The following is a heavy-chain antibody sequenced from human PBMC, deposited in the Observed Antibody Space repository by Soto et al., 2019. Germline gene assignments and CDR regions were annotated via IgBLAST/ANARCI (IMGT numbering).Heavy chain of an antibody. CDR2: IWYDGSNT. D-gene: IGHD3-22*01. CDR1: GFTFNNYA. Sequence: GGSLRLSCAASGFTFNNYAMSWVRQAPGKGLEWVSCIWYDGSNTYYADSVKGRFTISRDNSKNTLYLQMNSLRAEDTAVYYFARDIKFNYYDSSGYYHGPGYWGQGTLVTVSS. J-gene: IGHJ4*02. CDR3: ARDIKFNYYDSSGYYHGPGY. V-gene: IGHV3-33*08.